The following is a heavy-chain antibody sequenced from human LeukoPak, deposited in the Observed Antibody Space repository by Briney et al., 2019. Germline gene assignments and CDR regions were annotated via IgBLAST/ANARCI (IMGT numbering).Heavy chain of an antibody. J-gene: IGHJ5*02. CDR1: GFTFSSYW. V-gene: IGHV3-7*01. D-gene: IGHD3-22*01. CDR2: IKQDGSEK. Sequence: PGGSLRLSCAASGFTFSSYWMSWVRQAPGKGLEWVANIKQDGSEKYFVDSVKGRFTISRDNAKNSLYLQMNSLRAEDTAVYYCARDEHYYDSSGYSNWFDPWGQGTLVTVSS. CDR3: ARDEHYYDSSGYSNWFDP.